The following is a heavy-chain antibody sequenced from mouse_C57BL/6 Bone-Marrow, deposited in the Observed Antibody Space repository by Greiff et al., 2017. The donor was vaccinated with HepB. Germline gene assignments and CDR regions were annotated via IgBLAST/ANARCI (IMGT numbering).Heavy chain of an antibody. Sequence: EVMLVESGGGLVQPGGSMKLSCVASGFTFSNYWMNWVRQSPEKGLEWVAQIRLKSDNYATHYAESVKGRFTISRDDSKSSVYLQMNNLRAEDTGIYYSPLIHWYFDVWGTGTTVTVSS. J-gene: IGHJ1*03. CDR3: PLIHWYFDV. V-gene: IGHV6-3*01. CDR2: IRLKSDNYAT. CDR1: GFTFSNYW.